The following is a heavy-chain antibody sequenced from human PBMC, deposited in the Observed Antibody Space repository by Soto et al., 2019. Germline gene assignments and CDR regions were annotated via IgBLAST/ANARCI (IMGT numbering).Heavy chain of an antibody. Sequence: SETLSLTCAVYGGSFSGYYWSWIRQPPGKGLEWIEEINHSGSTNYNPSLKSRVTISVDTSKNQFSLKLSSVTAADTAVYYCARGNPPPRDYYDFWSGYYPPYMDVWGKGTTVTVSS. CDR1: GGSFSGYY. V-gene: IGHV4-34*01. D-gene: IGHD3-3*01. CDR2: INHSGST. J-gene: IGHJ6*03. CDR3: ARGNPPPRDYYDFWSGYYPPYMDV.